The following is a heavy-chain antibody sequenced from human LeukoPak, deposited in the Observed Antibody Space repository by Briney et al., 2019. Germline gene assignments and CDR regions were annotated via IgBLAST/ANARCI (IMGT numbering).Heavy chain of an antibody. CDR2: ISDSGSNV. J-gene: IGHJ4*02. Sequence: GGSLRLSRAASGFTFSNYNMDWVRQARGKGLEWVSSISDSGSNVYYTDSVKGRFTISRDNAKNSLYLQMNSLRAEDTAVYYCAKEGRSSTPGYWGQGTLVTVSS. CDR3: AKEGRSSTPGY. V-gene: IGHV3-21*01. D-gene: IGHD6-6*01. CDR1: GFTFSNYN.